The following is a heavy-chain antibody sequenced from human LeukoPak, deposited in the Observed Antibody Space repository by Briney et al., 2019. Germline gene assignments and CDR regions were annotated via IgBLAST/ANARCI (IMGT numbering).Heavy chain of an antibody. Sequence: GGSLRLSCAASGFTFRSYSMNWVRQAPGKGLEWVSSMGSSNSYIYYADSVRGRFSIYRDNAKNSLYLQMNSLRVEDTAVYYCARPNCSGGSCYPDYWGQGTLVTVSS. J-gene: IGHJ4*02. CDR3: ARPNCSGGSCYPDY. CDR1: GFTFRSYS. D-gene: IGHD2-15*01. V-gene: IGHV3-21*01. CDR2: MGSSNSYI.